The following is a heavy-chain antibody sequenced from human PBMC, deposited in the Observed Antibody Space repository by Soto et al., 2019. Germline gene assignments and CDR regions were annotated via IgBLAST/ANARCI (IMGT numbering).Heavy chain of an antibody. D-gene: IGHD6-19*01. CDR3: ARAFSGPDGVPFDY. CDR1: GGSISSSNW. V-gene: IGHV4-4*02. CDR2: IYHSGST. Sequence: QVQLQESGPGLVKPSGTLSLTCAVSGGSISSSNWWSWVRQPPGKGLEWIGEIYHSGSTNYNPSLKSRGTIAVDKAKNQFSLKLSSVTAADTAVYYCARAFSGPDGVPFDYWGQGTLVTVSS. J-gene: IGHJ4*02.